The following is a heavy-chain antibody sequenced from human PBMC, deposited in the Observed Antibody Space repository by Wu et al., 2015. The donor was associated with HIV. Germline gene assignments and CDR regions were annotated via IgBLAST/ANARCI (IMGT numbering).Heavy chain of an antibody. Sequence: QVHLVQSGTEVKKPGASVKVSCKASGYTFNGFYMHWVRQAPGQGLEWMGWINPDSGGTNYAEKFQGRVTMTRDTSISTAYMELIKLRSDDTAVYYCARDFSSGPFDYWGQGTLVTVSS. CDR3: ARDFSSGPFDY. CDR2: INPDSGGT. V-gene: IGHV1-2*02. CDR1: GYTFNGFY. J-gene: IGHJ4*02. D-gene: IGHD3-22*01.